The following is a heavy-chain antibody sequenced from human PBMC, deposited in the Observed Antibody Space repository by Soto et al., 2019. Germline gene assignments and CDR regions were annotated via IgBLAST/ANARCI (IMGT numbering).Heavy chain of an antibody. Sequence: LRLSCAASGFTFSSYSMNWVRQAPGKGLEWVSSISSSSSYIYYADSVKGRFTISRDNAKNSLYLQMNSLRAEDTAVYYCARISMRQRYCSGGSCRSGYGMDVWGQGTTVTVSS. CDR1: GFTFSSYS. D-gene: IGHD2-15*01. V-gene: IGHV3-21*01. J-gene: IGHJ6*02. CDR3: ARISMRQRYCSGGSCRSGYGMDV. CDR2: ISSSSSYI.